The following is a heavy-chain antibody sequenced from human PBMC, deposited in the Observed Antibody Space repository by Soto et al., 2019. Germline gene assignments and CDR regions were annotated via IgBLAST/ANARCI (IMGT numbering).Heavy chain of an antibody. V-gene: IGHV3-30*18. D-gene: IGHD3-9*01. CDR2: ISYDGSNE. Sequence: GGSLRLSCAASGFTFSSYGMHWVRQAPGKGLEWVAVISYDGSNEFYADSVKGRFTISRDNSKNTLYLQMHSLRTEDTAVSYCAKTPPVFRSFAWSYDYFMGVCGQGNTVPVSS. CDR3: AKTPPVFRSFAWSYDYFMGV. CDR1: GFTFSSYG. J-gene: IGHJ6*02.